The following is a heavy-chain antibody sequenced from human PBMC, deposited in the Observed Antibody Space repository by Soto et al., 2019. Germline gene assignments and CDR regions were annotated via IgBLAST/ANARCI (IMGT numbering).Heavy chain of an antibody. CDR2: INPNSGVT. J-gene: IGHJ4*02. D-gene: IGHD1-1*01. CDR1: GYTFTGYY. Sequence: GASVKVSCKASGYTFTGYYMHWVRQAPGQGLEWMGWINPNSGVTHYAQKFQGRVTMTRDTSTSTAYMELSSLRSDDTAVYYCARALNWNDVPYWGQGTLVTVSS. CDR3: ARALNWNDVPY. V-gene: IGHV1-2*02.